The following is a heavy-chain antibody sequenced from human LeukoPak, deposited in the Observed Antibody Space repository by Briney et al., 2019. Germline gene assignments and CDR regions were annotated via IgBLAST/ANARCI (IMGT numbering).Heavy chain of an antibody. CDR1: GGTFSSYA. V-gene: IGHV3-23*01. Sequence: SCKASGGTFSSYAISWVRQAPGKGLEWVSAISGSGGSTYYADSVKGRFTISRDNSKNTLYLQMNSLRAEDTAVYYCAKALTWGLRYFDWLLPANWGQGTLVTVSS. CDR2: ISGSGGST. J-gene: IGHJ4*02. CDR3: AKALTWGLRYFDWLLPAN. D-gene: IGHD3-9*01.